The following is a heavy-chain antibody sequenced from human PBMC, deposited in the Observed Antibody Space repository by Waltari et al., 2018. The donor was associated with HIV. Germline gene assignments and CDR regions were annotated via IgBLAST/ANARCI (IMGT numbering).Heavy chain of an antibody. Sequence: EVQLVESGGGLVQPGRSLRLSCTASGFTFGDYAMSWVRQAPGKGRVWGGFIRSKAYGGTTEYAAAVKGRFTISRDDSKSIAYLQMNSLKTEDTAVYYCTRAADIVVVPAADYYYYYGMDVWGQGTTVTVSS. CDR3: TRAADIVVVPAADYYYYYGMDV. CDR1: GFTFGDYA. D-gene: IGHD2-2*01. V-gene: IGHV3-49*04. J-gene: IGHJ6*02. CDR2: IRSKAYGGTT.